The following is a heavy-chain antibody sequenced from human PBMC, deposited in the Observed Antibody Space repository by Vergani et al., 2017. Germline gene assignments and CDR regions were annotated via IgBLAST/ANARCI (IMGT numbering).Heavy chain of an antibody. CDR1: GFTFSSYS. Sequence: EVQLVESGGGLVQPGGSLRLSCAASGFTFSSYSMNWVRQAPGKGLEWVSYISSSSSTIYYADSVKGRFTISRDNAKNSLYLQMNSLRAEDTAVYYCAKDLQTYEWDRDAFDIWGQGTMVTVSS. CDR2: ISSSSSTI. D-gene: IGHD2-8*01. CDR3: AKDLQTYEWDRDAFDI. J-gene: IGHJ3*02. V-gene: IGHV3-48*01.